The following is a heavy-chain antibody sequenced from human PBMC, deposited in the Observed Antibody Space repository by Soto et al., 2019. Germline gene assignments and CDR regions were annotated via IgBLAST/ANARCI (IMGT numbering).Heavy chain of an antibody. CDR2: INQDGSER. V-gene: IGHV3-7*03. Sequence: LRLSCAGSGLTFRNDCLSWVRQAPGKGLEWVANINQDGSERYYVDSVRGRFTISRDNVENSLYLQLNSLRPEDTAVYYCAVYGYGMSAAVYWGQGTLVTVSS. D-gene: IGHD4-17*01. CDR3: AVYGYGMSAAVY. J-gene: IGHJ4*02. CDR1: GLTFRNDC.